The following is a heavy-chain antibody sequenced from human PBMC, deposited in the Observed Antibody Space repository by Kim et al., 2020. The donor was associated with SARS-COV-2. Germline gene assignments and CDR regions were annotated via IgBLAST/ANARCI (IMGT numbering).Heavy chain of an antibody. CDR2: IIAILGIA. V-gene: IGHV1-69*02. CDR3: ARGYNGWGGYDLALDY. D-gene: IGHD3-10*01. J-gene: IGHJ4*02. CDR1: GVTFSSYT. Sequence: SVKVSCKASGVTFSSYTISWVRQAPGQGLEWMGRIIAILGIANYAQKFQGRVTITADKSTSTAYMELSSLRSEDTAVYYCARGYNGWGGYDLALDYWGQGTPVTVSS.